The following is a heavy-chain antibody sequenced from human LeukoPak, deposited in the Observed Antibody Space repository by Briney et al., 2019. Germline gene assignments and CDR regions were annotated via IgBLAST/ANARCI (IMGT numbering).Heavy chain of an antibody. V-gene: IGHV4-34*01. CDR2: INHSGST. CDR1: GGSFSGYY. D-gene: IGHD2-2*01. Sequence: SETLSLTCAVYGGSFSGYYWSWIRQPPGKGLEWIGEINHSGSTNYNPSLKSRVTISVDTSKNQFSLKLSSVTAADTAVYYCARGRKDIEVVPAAIFNYWGQGTLVTVSS. CDR3: ARGRKDIEVVPAAIFNY. J-gene: IGHJ4*02.